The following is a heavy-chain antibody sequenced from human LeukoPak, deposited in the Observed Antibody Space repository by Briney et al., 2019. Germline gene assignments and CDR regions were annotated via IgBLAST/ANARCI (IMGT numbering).Heavy chain of an antibody. CDR2: ITPSVGTT. D-gene: IGHD2-8*02. CDR3: VREESGGYFDY. CDR1: GYTFTNYL. Sequence: ASVKVSCKASGYTFTNYLLHWVRRAPGQGLEWVGRITPSVGTTNYAQKFRDRVTMTRDTSTSTVYMELSSLRSEDTAVYHCVREESGGYFDYWGQGTLVTVSS. J-gene: IGHJ4*02. V-gene: IGHV1-46*01.